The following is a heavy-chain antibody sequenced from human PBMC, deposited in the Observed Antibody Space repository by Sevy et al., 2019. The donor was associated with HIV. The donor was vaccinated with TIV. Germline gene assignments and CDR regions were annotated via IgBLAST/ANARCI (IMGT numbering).Heavy chain of an antibody. CDR2: IIPIFGTS. Sequence: ASVKVSCKASGGTFSSYDINWVRQAPGQGLEWVGQIIPIFGTSSYPHNFQGRVTITADESTSTAYMDLSSLRSEDTNDYYCARGGGAVDHGMDVWGQGTTVTVSS. CDR3: ARGGGAVDHGMDV. D-gene: IGHD2-21*01. V-gene: IGHV1-69*13. J-gene: IGHJ6*02. CDR1: GGTFSSYD.